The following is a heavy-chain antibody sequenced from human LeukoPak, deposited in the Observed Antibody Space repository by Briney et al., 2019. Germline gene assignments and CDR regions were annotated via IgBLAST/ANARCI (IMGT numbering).Heavy chain of an antibody. J-gene: IGHJ5*02. CDR2: INPNSGGT. Sequence: ASVKVSCKASGYTFTGYYIHWVRQAPGQGLEWMGWINPNSGGTNYAQKFQGRVTMTRDTSISTAYMELSRLRSDDTAVYYCARGELQLERRYNWFDPWRQGTLVTVSS. V-gene: IGHV1-2*02. CDR3: ARGELQLERRYNWFDP. CDR1: GYTFTGYY. D-gene: IGHD1-1*01.